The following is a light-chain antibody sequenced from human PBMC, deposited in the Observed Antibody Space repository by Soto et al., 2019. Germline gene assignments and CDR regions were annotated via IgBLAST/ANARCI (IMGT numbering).Light chain of an antibody. J-gene: IGLJ2*01. CDR2: NVS. V-gene: IGLV2-8*01. CDR3: RSYEDSINGQVV. Sequence: QSVLTQPPSASGSPGQSVTISCTGTSSDVGGYYYVSWYQQHPGKAPKLMIYNVSKRPSGVPDRFSGSKSGNTASLTVSGLQAEDEADYYCRSYEDSINGQVVFGGGTKLTVL. CDR1: SSDVGGYYY.